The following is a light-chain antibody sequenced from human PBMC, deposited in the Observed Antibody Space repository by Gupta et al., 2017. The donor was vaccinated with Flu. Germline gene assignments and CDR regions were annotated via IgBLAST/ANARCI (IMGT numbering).Light chain of an antibody. V-gene: IGKV1-33*01. Sequence: DIQMTQSPSSLSASVGDRVTITCQASQDISNYLNWYQQKPGKAPKLLIYDASNLETGVPSRFSGSGCGTDFTFTISSRQPEDIAPYYCQQYENLPTWSFGQGTKLEIK. CDR1: QDISNY. CDR3: QQYENLPTWS. J-gene: IGKJ2*04. CDR2: DAS.